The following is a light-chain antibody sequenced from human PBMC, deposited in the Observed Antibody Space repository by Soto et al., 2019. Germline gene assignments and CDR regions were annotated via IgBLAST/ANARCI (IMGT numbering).Light chain of an antibody. Sequence: QSVLTQPPSASGTPGQRVTISCSGSSSNIGSNYVYWYQQLPGTAPKLLIYRNNQRPSGVPDRFSGSKSGTSASLAISGLRSEDEADYHCAAWDDSLSGLYVVFGGGTKLTVL. CDR3: AAWDDSLSGLYVV. V-gene: IGLV1-47*01. J-gene: IGLJ2*01. CDR1: SSNIGSNY. CDR2: RNN.